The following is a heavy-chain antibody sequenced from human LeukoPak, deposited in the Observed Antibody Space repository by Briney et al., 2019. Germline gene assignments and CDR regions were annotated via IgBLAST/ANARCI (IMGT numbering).Heavy chain of an antibody. CDR2: IWYDGSNK. CDR1: GFTFSNYG. D-gene: IGHD4-17*01. V-gene: IGHV3-33*06. Sequence: GRSLRLSCAASGFTFSNYGIHWVRQAPGKGLEWVALIWYDGSNKFYADSVKGRFTISRDNSKNTLYLQMDSLRVEDTAIYYCAKNWATVTTRFDYWGQGALVTVSS. J-gene: IGHJ4*02. CDR3: AKNWATVTTRFDY.